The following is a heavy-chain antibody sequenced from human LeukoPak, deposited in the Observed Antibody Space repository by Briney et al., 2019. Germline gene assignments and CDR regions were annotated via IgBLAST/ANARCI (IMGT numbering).Heavy chain of an antibody. CDR1: GGSISSSSYY. V-gene: IGHV4-39*01. Sequence: SETLSLTCTVSGGSISSSSYYWGWIRQPPGKGLEWIGSFYCSGSTYSNPSLKSRLTLSVDTSKNQFSLKLSSVTAADTAVYYCARHRPDYGDYVAYFDYWGQGALVTVSS. CDR3: ARHRPDYGDYVAYFDY. D-gene: IGHD4-17*01. CDR2: FYCSGST. J-gene: IGHJ4*02.